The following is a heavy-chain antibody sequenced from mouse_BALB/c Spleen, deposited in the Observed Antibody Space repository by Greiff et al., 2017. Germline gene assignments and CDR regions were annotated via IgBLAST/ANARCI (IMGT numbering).Heavy chain of an antibody. CDR3: ARDYYGSSYNFDY. V-gene: IGHV2-9*02. D-gene: IGHD1-1*01. J-gene: IGHJ2*01. CDR1: GFSLTSYG. CDR2: IWAGGST. Sequence: VMLVESGPGLVAPSQSLSITCTVSGFSLTSYGVHWVRQPPGKGLEWLGVIWAGGSTNYNSALMYRLSISKDNAKSQVFLKMNSLQTDDTAMYYCARDYYGSSYNFDYWGQGTTLTVSS.